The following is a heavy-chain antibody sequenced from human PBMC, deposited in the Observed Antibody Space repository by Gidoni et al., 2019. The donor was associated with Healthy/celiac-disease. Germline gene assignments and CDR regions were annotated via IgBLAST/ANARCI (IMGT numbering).Heavy chain of an antibody. Sequence: QVQLVQSGAEVKKPGSSVKVSCKASGGTFSSYAISWVRQAPGQGLEWMGGIIPILGTANYAQKFQGRVTITADKSTSTAYMELSSLRSEDTAVYYCARAGYDFWSGYYNPYYYYMDVWGKGTTVTVSS. CDR2: IIPILGTA. J-gene: IGHJ6*03. CDR3: ARAGYDFWSGYYNPYYYYMDV. V-gene: IGHV1-69*06. D-gene: IGHD3-3*01. CDR1: GGTFSSYA.